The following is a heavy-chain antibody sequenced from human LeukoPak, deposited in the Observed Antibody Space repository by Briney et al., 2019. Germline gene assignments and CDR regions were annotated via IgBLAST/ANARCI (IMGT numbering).Heavy chain of an antibody. J-gene: IGHJ3*02. CDR3: ARIRDGYNDAYDI. Sequence: ASVKVSCKASGYTFTKSYIHWVRQAPGQRLEWMGLINPGGDNTNYAQKFQGRVTMTSDTSARTVYMELSSLRSEDKAIYYCARIRDGYNDAYDIWGQGTVVTVPA. V-gene: IGHV1-46*01. CDR2: INPGGDNT. D-gene: IGHD5-24*01. CDR1: GYTFTKSY.